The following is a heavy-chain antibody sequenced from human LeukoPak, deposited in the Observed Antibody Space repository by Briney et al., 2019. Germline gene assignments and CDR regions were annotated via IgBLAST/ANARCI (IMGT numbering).Heavy chain of an antibody. Sequence: SETLSLTCTVSGGSISSYYWSWIRQPPGKGLEWIGYIYYSGSTNYNPSLKSRVTISVDTSKNQFSLKLSSVTAADTAVFYCAREDYYDCSGYSFDYWGQGTLVTVSS. J-gene: IGHJ4*02. CDR2: IYYSGST. CDR1: GGSISSYY. V-gene: IGHV4-59*01. D-gene: IGHD3-22*01. CDR3: AREDYYDCSGYSFDY.